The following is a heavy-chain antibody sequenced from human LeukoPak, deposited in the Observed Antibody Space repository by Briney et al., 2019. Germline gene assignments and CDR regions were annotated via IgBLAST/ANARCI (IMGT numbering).Heavy chain of an antibody. D-gene: IGHD6-19*01. CDR2: IYYSGST. CDR1: GVSTSSYC. CDR3: ARDRKQWLRGPFDP. Sequence: SETLSLTCTVSGVSTSSYCWNWIRQPPGKGLEWIGYIYYSGSTNYNPSLKSRVTISVDTSKNQFSLKLRSVTAADTAVYYCARDRKQWLRGPFDPWGQGTLVTVSS. J-gene: IGHJ5*02. V-gene: IGHV4-59*01.